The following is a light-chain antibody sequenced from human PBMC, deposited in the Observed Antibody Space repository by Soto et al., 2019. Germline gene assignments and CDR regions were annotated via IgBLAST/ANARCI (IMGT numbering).Light chain of an antibody. V-gene: IGKV3-11*01. Sequence: EIVLTQSPATLSLSPGERATLSCRASQSVSSDLAWYQQKHGQAPRLLIYDASNRATGIPARFSGSGSVTAFTLTLSSLEPEDFAVNYCQKRSNWPPTFGQGTRRASK. CDR3: QKRSNWPPT. CDR1: QSVSSD. CDR2: DAS. J-gene: IGKJ5*01.